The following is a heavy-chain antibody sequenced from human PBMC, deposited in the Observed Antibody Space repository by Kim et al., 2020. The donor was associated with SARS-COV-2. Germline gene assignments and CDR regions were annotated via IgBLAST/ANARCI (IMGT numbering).Heavy chain of an antibody. Sequence: GGSLRLSCAASGFTFSNAWMSWVRQAPGKGLEWVGRIKSKTDGGTTDYAAPVKGRFTISRDDSKNTLYLQMNSLKIEDTAVYYCTTGQKRYYDILTGYYFLDYWGQGTLVTVSS. CDR1: GFTFSNAW. V-gene: IGHV3-15*01. J-gene: IGHJ4*02. D-gene: IGHD3-9*01. CDR2: IKSKTDGGTT. CDR3: TTGQKRYYDILTGYYFLDY.